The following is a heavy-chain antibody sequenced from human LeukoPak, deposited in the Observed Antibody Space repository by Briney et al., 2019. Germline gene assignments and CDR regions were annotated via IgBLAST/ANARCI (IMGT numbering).Heavy chain of an antibody. D-gene: IGHD4-17*01. CDR3: AKGAQDYGDSTTDY. J-gene: IGHJ4*02. CDR2: ISGSGGRT. V-gene: IGHV3-23*01. CDR1: EFTFSNYA. Sequence: GGSLRLSCAASEFTFSNYAMSWFRQAPGKGLEWVSVISGSGGRTYYADSVRGRFTISRDNSKHTLFLQMNSLRVEDTAVYYCAKGAQDYGDSTTDYWGQGTLVSVSS.